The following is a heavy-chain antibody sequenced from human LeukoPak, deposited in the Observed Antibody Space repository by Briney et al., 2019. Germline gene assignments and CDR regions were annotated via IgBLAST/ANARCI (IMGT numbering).Heavy chain of an antibody. V-gene: IGHV3-33*08. D-gene: IGHD3-22*01. Sequence: PGRSLRLSCAASGFTFSSYGMHWVRQAPGKGLEWVAVIWYDGSNKYYADSVKGRFTISRDNSKNTLYLQMNSLRAEDTAVYYCARVPSYYYDSSGYFDYWGQGTLVTVSS. CDR2: IWYDGSNK. CDR3: ARVPSYYYDSSGYFDY. CDR1: GFTFSSYG. J-gene: IGHJ4*02.